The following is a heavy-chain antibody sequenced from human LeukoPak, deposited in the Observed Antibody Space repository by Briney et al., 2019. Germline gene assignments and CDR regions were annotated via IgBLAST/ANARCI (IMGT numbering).Heavy chain of an antibody. Sequence: PGRSLRLSCAASGFTFSSYGMHWVRQAPGKGLEWVAVIWYDGSNKYYADSVKGRFTISRDNPKNTLYLQMNSLRAEDTAVYYCARWIAVAGTYYYGMDVWGKGTTVTVSS. V-gene: IGHV3-33*01. CDR1: GFTFSSYG. CDR3: ARWIAVAGTYYYGMDV. CDR2: IWYDGSNK. D-gene: IGHD6-19*01. J-gene: IGHJ6*04.